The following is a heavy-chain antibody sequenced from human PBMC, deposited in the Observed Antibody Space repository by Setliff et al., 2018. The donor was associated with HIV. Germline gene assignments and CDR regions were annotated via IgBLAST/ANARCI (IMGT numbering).Heavy chain of an antibody. V-gene: IGHV1-46*01. D-gene: IGHD4-17*01. Sequence: ASVKVSCKASGYTFTSYYIHWVRQAPGQGLEWMGMISPSGGATTYAQKFQGRVTMTRDTSTSTVYVEVSNLKSEDTAVYYCASAPLTTVTTGPRYYLASWGQGTMVTAAS. CDR2: ISPSGGAT. J-gene: IGHJ4*02. CDR1: GYTFTSYY. CDR3: ASAPLTTVTTGPRYYLAS.